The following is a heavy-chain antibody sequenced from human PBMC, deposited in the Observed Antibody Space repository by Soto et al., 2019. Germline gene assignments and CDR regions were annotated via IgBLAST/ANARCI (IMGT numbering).Heavy chain of an antibody. Sequence: QVQLQQWGAGLLKPSETLSLTCAVHGGSFSGFYWSWIRQPPGKGLEWIGEINHSGTTNSNPSLKSRVTISVDTSMNQFFLKLSSLTAADTAVYYCARDHTPRYNSNYFSRFDPWGQGTLVTVSS. D-gene: IGHD1-7*01. J-gene: IGHJ5*02. V-gene: IGHV4-34*01. CDR2: INHSGTT. CDR1: GGSFSGFY. CDR3: ARDHTPRYNSNYFSRFDP.